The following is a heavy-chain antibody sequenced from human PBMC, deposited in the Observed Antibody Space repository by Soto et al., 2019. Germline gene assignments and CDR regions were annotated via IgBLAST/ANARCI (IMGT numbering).Heavy chain of an antibody. J-gene: IGHJ5*02. CDR3: APLPWAGKNWFDP. D-gene: IGHD1-1*01. CDR1: GGSISSSSYY. V-gene: IGHV4-39*01. CDR2: IYYSGST. Sequence: SETLSLTCTVSGGSISSSSYYWGWIRQPPGKGLEWIGSIYYSGSTYYNPSLKSRVTISVDTSKNQFPLKLSSVTAADTAVYYCAPLPWAGKNWFDPWGQGPLVTVSS.